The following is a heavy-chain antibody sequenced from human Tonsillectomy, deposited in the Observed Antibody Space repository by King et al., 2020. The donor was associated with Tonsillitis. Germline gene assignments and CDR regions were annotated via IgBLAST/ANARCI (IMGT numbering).Heavy chain of an antibody. CDR2: ISDDGSYK. D-gene: IGHD3-10*01. Sequence: VQLVESGGGVVQPGRSLRLSCAASGFTFSIRGMHWVRQAPGKGLEWVAVISDDGSYKHYADSVKGRFTISRDNSKNAVYLQMNSLRPEDTAVYYCAGLWFGDLTDNGGQGTLVTVPS. J-gene: IGHJ4*02. V-gene: IGHV3-30*03. CDR1: GFTFSIRG. CDR3: AGLWFGDLTDN.